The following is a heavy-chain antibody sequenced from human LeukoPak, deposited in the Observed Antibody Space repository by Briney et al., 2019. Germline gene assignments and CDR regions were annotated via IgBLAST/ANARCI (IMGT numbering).Heavy chain of an antibody. Sequence: GGSLRLSCAASGFTFSSYSMNWVRQAPGKGLEWVSYISSSGSTIYYADSVKGRFTISRDNAKNSLYLQMNSLRAEDTAVYYCARAIDSSGCCYFDYWGQGTLVTVSS. CDR2: ISSSGSTI. V-gene: IGHV3-48*04. J-gene: IGHJ4*02. CDR3: ARAIDSSGCCYFDY. CDR1: GFTFSSYS. D-gene: IGHD6-19*01.